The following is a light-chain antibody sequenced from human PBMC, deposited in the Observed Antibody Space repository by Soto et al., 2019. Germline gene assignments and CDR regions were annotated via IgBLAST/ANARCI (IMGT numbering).Light chain of an antibody. V-gene: IGLV1-44*01. J-gene: IGLJ2*01. CDR3: AAWDDSLKDVV. Sequence: QSVLTQPPSGSGTPGQRVTISCSGSSSNIGSNTVNWYQQLPGTAPKLLIYSNNQRPSGVPDRFSGSKSGTSASLAISGLQSEDEADYYCAAWDDSLKDVVFGGGTKLTVL. CDR1: SSNIGSNT. CDR2: SNN.